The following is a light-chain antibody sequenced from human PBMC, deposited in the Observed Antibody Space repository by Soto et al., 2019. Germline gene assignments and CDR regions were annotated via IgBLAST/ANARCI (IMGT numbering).Light chain of an antibody. CDR3: QQSYSTPRWT. Sequence: DIQMTQSPSSLSASVGERVPITCRASQSISSYLNWYQQKPGKAPKLLIYAASSLQSGVPSRFSGSGSGTDFTLTISSLQPEDFATYYCQQSYSTPRWTFGQGTKVDI. CDR1: QSISSY. CDR2: AAS. V-gene: IGKV1-39*01. J-gene: IGKJ1*01.